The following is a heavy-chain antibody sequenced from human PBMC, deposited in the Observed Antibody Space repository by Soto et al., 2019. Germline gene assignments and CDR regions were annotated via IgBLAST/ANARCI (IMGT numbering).Heavy chain of an antibody. V-gene: IGHV4-59*01. Sequence: SETLSLTCTVSGGTISRYYWSWIQQPPGKGLEWIGYMYNTGSTVYNPSFKSRVTISVDTSKNQFSLKLNSVTAADTAVYYCARDLWGYCGTDCYPLDVWGQGTTVT. J-gene: IGHJ6*02. CDR2: MYNTGST. CDR3: ARDLWGYCGTDCYPLDV. CDR1: GGTISRYY. D-gene: IGHD2-21*02.